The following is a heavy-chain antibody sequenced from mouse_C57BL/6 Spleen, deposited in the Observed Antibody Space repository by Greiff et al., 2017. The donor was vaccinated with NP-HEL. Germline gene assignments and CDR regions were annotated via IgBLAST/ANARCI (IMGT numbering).Heavy chain of an antibody. V-gene: IGHV2-2*01. CDR1: GFSLTSYG. CDR2: IWRGGST. Sequence: QVQLQQSGPGLVQPSQSLSITCTVSGFSLTSYGVHWVRQSPGTGLEWLGVIWRGGSTDYNAAFISRLSISKDTSKSQVFFKMSSLQADDTAIYYWASSSLCYAMDYWGQGTSVTVSS. CDR3: ASSSLCYAMDY. J-gene: IGHJ4*01. D-gene: IGHD1-3*01.